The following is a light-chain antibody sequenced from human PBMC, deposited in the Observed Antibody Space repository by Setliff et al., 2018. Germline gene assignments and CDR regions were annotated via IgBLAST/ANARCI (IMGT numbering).Light chain of an antibody. V-gene: IGLV1-40*01. Sequence: QSVLAQPPSVSGAPGQRVSISCTGIGAGFTVHWYQQLSTTAPKLLISHNNNRPSGVSDRFSGSRSGTSASLVITGLQAEDEADYYCQSYAGGLGGYVFGGGTKGTV. CDR2: HNN. J-gene: IGLJ1*01. CDR3: QSYAGGLGGYV. CDR1: GAGFT.